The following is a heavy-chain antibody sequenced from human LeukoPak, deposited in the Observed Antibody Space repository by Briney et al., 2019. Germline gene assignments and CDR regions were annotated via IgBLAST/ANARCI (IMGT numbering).Heavy chain of an antibody. CDR3: ARVPRLFYDSSGYCFDY. V-gene: IGHV1-18*01. J-gene: IGHJ4*02. D-gene: IGHD3-22*01. CDR1: GGTFSSYA. Sequence: ASVKVSCKASGGTFSSYAISWVRQAPGQGLEWMGWISAYNGNTNYAQKLQGRVTMTTDTSTSTAYMELRSLRSDDTAVYYCARVPRLFYDSSGYCFDYWGQGTLVTVSS. CDR2: ISAYNGNT.